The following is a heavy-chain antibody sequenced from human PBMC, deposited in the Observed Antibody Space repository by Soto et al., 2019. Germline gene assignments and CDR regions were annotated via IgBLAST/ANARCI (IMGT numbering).Heavy chain of an antibody. J-gene: IGHJ4*02. CDR3: AKDQGVAIQSYTPFDY. Sequence: EVQLLESGGGLVQPGGSLRLSCAASGFTFSSYAMSWVRQARGKGLEWVSAISGSGGSTYYADSVKGRFTISRDNSKNTLYLQMNSLRAEDTAVYYCAKDQGVAIQSYTPFDYWGQGTLVTVSS. CDR2: ISGSGGST. V-gene: IGHV3-23*01. CDR1: GFTFSSYA. D-gene: IGHD3-16*01.